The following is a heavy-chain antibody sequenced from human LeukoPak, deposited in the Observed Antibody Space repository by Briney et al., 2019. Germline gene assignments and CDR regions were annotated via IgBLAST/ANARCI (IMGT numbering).Heavy chain of an antibody. V-gene: IGHV3-15*01. CDR2: IKSKTDGGTT. CDR3: TTEVSSWYNDAFDI. Sequence: GGSLRLSCAASGFTFSNAWMSWVRQAPGKGLEWVGRIKSKTDGGTTDYAAPVKGRFTISRDDSKNTLYLQMNSLKTEDTAVYYCTTEVSSWYNDAFDIWGQGTMVTVSS. D-gene: IGHD6-13*01. CDR1: GFTFSNAW. J-gene: IGHJ3*02.